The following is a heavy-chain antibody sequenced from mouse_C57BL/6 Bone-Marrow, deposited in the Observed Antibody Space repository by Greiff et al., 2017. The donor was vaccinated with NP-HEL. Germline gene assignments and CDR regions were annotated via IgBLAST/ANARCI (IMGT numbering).Heavy chain of an antibody. J-gene: IGHJ2*01. D-gene: IGHD1-1*01. CDR3: ARDYGSSLYYFDY. CDR1: GYTFTSYW. Sequence: QVQLQQPGAELVMPGASVKLSCKASGYTFTSYWMHWVKQRPGQGLEWIGEIDPSDSYTNYNQKFKGKSTLTVDKSSSTAYMQLSSLTSEDAAVYYCARDYGSSLYYFDYWDQGTTLTVSS. V-gene: IGHV1-69*01. CDR2: IDPSDSYT.